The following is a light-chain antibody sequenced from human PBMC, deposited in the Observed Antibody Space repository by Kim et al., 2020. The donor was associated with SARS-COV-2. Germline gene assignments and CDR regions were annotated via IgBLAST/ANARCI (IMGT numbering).Light chain of an antibody. J-gene: IGKJ1*01. CDR1: QSVSSY. V-gene: IGKV3-11*01. Sequence: SPAESATLSCRASQSVSSYLAWYQQKPGQAPRLLIYDASNRATGIPARFSGSGSGTDFTHTISSLEPEDFAVYYCQQRSNWPPWTFGQGTKVDIK. CDR3: QQRSNWPPWT. CDR2: DAS.